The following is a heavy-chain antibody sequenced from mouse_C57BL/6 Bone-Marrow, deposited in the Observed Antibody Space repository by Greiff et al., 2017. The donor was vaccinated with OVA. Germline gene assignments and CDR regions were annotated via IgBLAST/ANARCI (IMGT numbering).Heavy chain of an antibody. Sequence: EVKLVESGGGLVQPGGSLSLSCAASGFTFTDYYMSWVRQPPGKALEWLGFISNKANGYTTEYSASVKGRFTISRDNSQSILYLQMNALRAEDSATYYCARFYDGYYYAMDYWGQGTSVTVSS. J-gene: IGHJ4*01. CDR1: GFTFTDYY. CDR2: ISNKANGYTT. D-gene: IGHD2-3*01. CDR3: ARFYDGYYYAMDY. V-gene: IGHV7-3*01.